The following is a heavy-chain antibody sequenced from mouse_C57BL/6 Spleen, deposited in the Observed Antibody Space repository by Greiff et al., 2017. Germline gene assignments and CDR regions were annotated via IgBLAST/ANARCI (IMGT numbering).Heavy chain of an antibody. J-gene: IGHJ3*01. CDR3: ARGGYGEGAWFAY. Sequence: QVQLQQPGAELVRPGSSVKLSCKASGYTFTSYWMDWVKQRPGQGLEWIGNIYPSDSETHYNQKFKDKATLTVDKSSRTAYMQLSSLTSEDSAVYYCARGGYGEGAWFAYWGQGTLVTVSA. CDR1: GYTFTSYW. CDR2: IYPSDSET. D-gene: IGHD2-2*01. V-gene: IGHV1-61*01.